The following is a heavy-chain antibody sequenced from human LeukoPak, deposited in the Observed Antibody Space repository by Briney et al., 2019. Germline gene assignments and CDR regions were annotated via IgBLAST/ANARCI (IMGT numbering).Heavy chain of an antibody. J-gene: IGHJ4*02. D-gene: IGHD1-26*01. CDR1: GFTFSSYW. CDR3: ARGVVGAKYNFDY. CDR2: INSDGSTT. Sequence: LSGGSLRLSCAASGFTFSSYWMHWVRQAPGRGLVWVSRINSDGSTTTYADSVKGRSTISRDNAKNSLYLQMNSLRAEDTAVYYCARGVVGAKYNFDYWGQGTLVTVSS. V-gene: IGHV3-74*01.